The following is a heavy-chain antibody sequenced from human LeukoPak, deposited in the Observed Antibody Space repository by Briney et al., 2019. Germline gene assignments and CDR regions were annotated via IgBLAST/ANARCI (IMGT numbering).Heavy chain of an antibody. CDR3: ARHLRYFDWFGAFDI. D-gene: IGHD3-9*01. V-gene: IGHV4-59*08. Sequence: SETLSLTCTVSGGSISSYYWSWIRQPPGKGLEWIGYIYYSGSTNYNPSLKSRVTISVDTSKNQFPLKLSSVTAADTAVYYCARHLRYFDWFGAFDIWGQGTMVTVSS. J-gene: IGHJ3*02. CDR2: IYYSGST. CDR1: GGSISSYY.